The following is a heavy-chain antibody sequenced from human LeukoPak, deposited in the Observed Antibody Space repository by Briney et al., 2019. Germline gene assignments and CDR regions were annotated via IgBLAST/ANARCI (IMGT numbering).Heavy chain of an antibody. D-gene: IGHD3-9*01. V-gene: IGHV1-8*01. CDR3: ARAHHDILTGYLRRLSPAPIYFDY. CDR1: GYTFTSYD. Sequence: GASVKVSCKASGYTFTSYDINWVRQATGQGLEWMGWMNPNSGNTGYAQKFQGRVTMTRNTSISTAYMELSSLRSEDTAVYYCARAHHDILTGYLRRLSPAPIYFDYWGQGTLVTVSS. CDR2: MNPNSGNT. J-gene: IGHJ4*02.